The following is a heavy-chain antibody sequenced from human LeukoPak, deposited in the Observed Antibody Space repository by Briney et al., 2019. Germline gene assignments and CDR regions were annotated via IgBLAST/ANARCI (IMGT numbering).Heavy chain of an antibody. CDR2: IKQDGSEK. J-gene: IGHJ4*02. CDR3: ARRYCSGGSCYSYFDY. Sequence: GGSLRLSCAASGFTFSSYWMSWVRQAPGRGLEWVANIKQDGSEKYYVDSVKGRVTISRDNAKNSLYLQMNSLRAEDTAVYYCARRYCSGGSCYSYFDYWGQGTLVTVSS. V-gene: IGHV3-7*01. CDR1: GFTFSSYW. D-gene: IGHD2-15*01.